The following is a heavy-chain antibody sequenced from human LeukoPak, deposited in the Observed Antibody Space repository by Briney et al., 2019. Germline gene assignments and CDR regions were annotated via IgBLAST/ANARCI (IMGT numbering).Heavy chain of an antibody. J-gene: IGHJ4*02. V-gene: IGHV3-48*01. D-gene: IGHD3-22*01. CDR1: GFTFSSYS. Sequence: GGSLRLSCAASGFTFSSYSMTWVRQAPGKGLEWVSYITFTSSTIYYADSVKGRFTISRDNAKSSLYLQMNSLRADDTAVYYCARVRDSSGLTTNFDYWGQGTLVTVSS. CDR2: ITFTSSTI. CDR3: ARVRDSSGLTTNFDY.